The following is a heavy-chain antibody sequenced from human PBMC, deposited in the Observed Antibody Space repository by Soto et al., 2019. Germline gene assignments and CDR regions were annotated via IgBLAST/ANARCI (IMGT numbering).Heavy chain of an antibody. D-gene: IGHD2-15*01. CDR1: GFTFSSYG. CDR2: ISYDGSNK. CDR3: ARAHGGYGMVV. Sequence: QVQLVESGGGVVQPGRSLRLSCAASGFTFSSYGMHWVRQAPGKGLEWVAVISYDGSNKYYADSVKGRFTISRDNSKNTLYLKMNSLRAEDTAVYYCARAHGGYGMVVWGQGTTVTVSS. J-gene: IGHJ6*02. V-gene: IGHV3-30*03.